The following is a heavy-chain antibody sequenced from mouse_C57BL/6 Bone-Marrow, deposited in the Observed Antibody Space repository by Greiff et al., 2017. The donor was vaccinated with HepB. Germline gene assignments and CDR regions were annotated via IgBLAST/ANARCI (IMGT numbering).Heavy chain of an antibody. Sequence: VQRVESGAELARPGASVKMSCKASGYTFTSYTMHWVKQRPGQGLEWIGYINPSSGYTKYNQKLKDKTTLTADKYSSTAYMQLSSLTSEDSAVYYCARRRQVRFLWFAYWGQGTLVTVSA. CDR2: INPSSGYT. CDR3: ARRRQVRFLWFAY. J-gene: IGHJ3*01. CDR1: GYTFTSYT. V-gene: IGHV1-4*01. D-gene: IGHD3-2*02.